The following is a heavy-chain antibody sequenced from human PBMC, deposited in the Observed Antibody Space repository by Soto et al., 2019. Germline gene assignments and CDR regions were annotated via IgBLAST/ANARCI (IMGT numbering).Heavy chain of an antibody. V-gene: IGHV4-61*01. Sequence: PSETLSLTCTVSGGSVSSGSYYWSWIRQPPGKGLEWIGYIYYSGSTNYNPSLKSRVTISVDTSKNQFSLKLSSVTAADTAVYYCARVSSEGPPAYSFEYYFDYWGQGTLVTVSS. J-gene: IGHJ4*02. D-gene: IGHD5-18*01. CDR1: GGSVSSGSYY. CDR3: ARVSSEGPPAYSFEYYFDY. CDR2: IYYSGST.